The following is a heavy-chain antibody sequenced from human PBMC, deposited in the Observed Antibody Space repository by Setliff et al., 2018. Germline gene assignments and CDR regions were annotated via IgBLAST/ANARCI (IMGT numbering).Heavy chain of an antibody. Sequence: SETLSLTCAVSGDSISSGNWWSWVRQPPEKGLEWIGETNHSGNTNYNPSLKSRVTISVDKSTNQFSLKLNSVTAADTAVYYCVRADYSDGRYSMDVWGKGTTVTVSS. CDR3: VRADYSDGRYSMDV. J-gene: IGHJ6*03. D-gene: IGHD6-19*01. CDR1: GDSISSGNW. V-gene: IGHV4-4*02. CDR2: TNHSGNT.